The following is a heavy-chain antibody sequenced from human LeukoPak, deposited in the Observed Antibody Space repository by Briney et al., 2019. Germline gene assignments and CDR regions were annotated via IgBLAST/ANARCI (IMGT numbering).Heavy chain of an antibody. CDR1: GYSISSGYY. J-gene: IGHJ4*02. CDR2: IYHSGST. V-gene: IGHV4-38-2*02. CDR3: ARRYVSGDYFFYYFDY. D-gene: IGHD4-17*01. Sequence: KTSETLSLTCTVSGYSISSGYYWGWIRQPPGKGLEWIGSIYHSGSTYYNPSLKSRVTISVDTSKNQFSLKLSSVTAADTAVYYCARRYVSGDYFFYYFDYWGQGTLVTVSS.